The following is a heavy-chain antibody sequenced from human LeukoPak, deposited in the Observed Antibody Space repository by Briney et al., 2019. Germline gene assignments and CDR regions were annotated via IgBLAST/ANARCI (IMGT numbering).Heavy chain of an antibody. V-gene: IGHV4-4*09. Sequence: SETLSLTCTVSGGSISSYYWSWIRQPPGKGLEWIGYIYTSGSTNYNPSLKSRVTISVDTSKNQFSLKLSSVTAAETAVYYCARLAVVYAFDIWGQGTMVTGSS. D-gene: IGHD5-18*01. CDR1: GGSISSYY. J-gene: IGHJ3*02. CDR2: IYTSGST. CDR3: ARLAVVYAFDI.